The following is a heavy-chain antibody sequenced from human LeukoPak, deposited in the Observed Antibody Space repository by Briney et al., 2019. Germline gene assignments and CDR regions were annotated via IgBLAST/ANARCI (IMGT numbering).Heavy chain of an antibody. V-gene: IGHV4-39*01. D-gene: IGHD3-22*01. Sequence: PSETLSLTCAVSGGSISSSIYYWGWIRQPPGKGLEWIGSIYYSGSTYYNPSLKSRVTISVDTSKNQFSLKLSSATAADTAVYYCARSVRQVVSTFDYWGQGTLVTVSS. J-gene: IGHJ4*02. CDR3: ARSVRQVVSTFDY. CDR2: IYYSGST. CDR1: GGSISSSIYY.